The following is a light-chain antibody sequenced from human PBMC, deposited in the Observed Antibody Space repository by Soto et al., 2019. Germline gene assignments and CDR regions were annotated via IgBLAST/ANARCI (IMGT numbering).Light chain of an antibody. V-gene: IGKV1-5*01. Sequence: IQMTQSPSTLSASIGDRVTITCRASQSISNWLAWYQQKPGKAPNLLIYDASNLASGVPSTFSGSGSGTEFTLTISSLQPDDFATYYCQQYNSYPYTFGHGTKLEIK. CDR2: DAS. CDR3: QQYNSYPYT. J-gene: IGKJ2*01. CDR1: QSISNW.